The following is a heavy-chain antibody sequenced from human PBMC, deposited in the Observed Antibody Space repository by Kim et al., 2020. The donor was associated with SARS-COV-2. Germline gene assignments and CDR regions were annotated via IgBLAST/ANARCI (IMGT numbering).Heavy chain of an antibody. J-gene: IGHJ5*02. Sequence: SGGTTYSPSLKSRVTMSVDTSKNQVSLKLNSVTAADTAVYYCVKGIAFDPWGQGTLVTVSS. V-gene: IGHV4-4*07. CDR2: SGGT. CDR3: VKGIAFDP. D-gene: IGHD6-13*01.